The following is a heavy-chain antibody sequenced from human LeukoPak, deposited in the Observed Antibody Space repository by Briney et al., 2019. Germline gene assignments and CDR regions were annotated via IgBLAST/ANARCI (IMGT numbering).Heavy chain of an antibody. CDR3: AREGWGTFDY. CDR2: ISSSSSTI. J-gene: IGHJ4*02. D-gene: IGHD3-16*01. CDR1: GFTFSSYS. V-gene: IGHV3-48*01. Sequence: GGSLRLSCAASGFTFSSYSMNWVRQAPGKGREWVSYISSSSSTIYYADSVKGRFTISRDNAKNSLYLQMNSLRAEDTAVYYCAREGWGTFDYWGQGTLVTVSS.